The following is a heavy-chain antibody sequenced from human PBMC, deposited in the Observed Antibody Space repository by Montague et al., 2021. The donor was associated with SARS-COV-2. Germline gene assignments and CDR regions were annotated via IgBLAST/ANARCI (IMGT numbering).Heavy chain of an antibody. CDR3: ARELFGDSFYYGMDV. V-gene: IGHV4-34*01. CDR1: GGSFSGYY. J-gene: IGHJ6*02. CDR2: INHSGST. Sequence: SETLSLTCAVYGGSFSGYYWSWIRQPPGKGLEWIGEINHSGSTNYNPSLKSRVTISVGTSKNQFSLKLSSVTAADTAVYYCARELFGDSFYYGMDVWGQGTTVTVSS. D-gene: IGHD4-17*01.